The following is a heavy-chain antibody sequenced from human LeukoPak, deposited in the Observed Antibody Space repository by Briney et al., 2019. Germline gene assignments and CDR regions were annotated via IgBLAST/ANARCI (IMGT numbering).Heavy chain of an antibody. CDR2: ISGSGGST. Sequence: GGSLRLSCAASGFTFSSYAMSWVRQAPGKGLEWVSAISGSGGSTYYADSVKGRFTISRDNSKNTLYLQMNSLRAEDTAVYYCARDGSYSSSWYFDYWGQGTLVTVSS. J-gene: IGHJ4*02. D-gene: IGHD6-13*01. CDR1: GFTFSSYA. CDR3: ARDGSYSSSWYFDY. V-gene: IGHV3-23*01.